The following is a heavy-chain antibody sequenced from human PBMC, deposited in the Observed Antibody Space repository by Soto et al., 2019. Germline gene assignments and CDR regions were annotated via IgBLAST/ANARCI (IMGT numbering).Heavy chain of an antibody. V-gene: IGHV1-2*02. CDR1: GYTFTSHY. Sequence: SVKVSCKASGYTFTSHYIHWVRQAPEQGPEWMGEIGPESGATSYAQKFQGRVTMTRDTSITTVYMELNNLSPDDTAVYYCGRGRSGQIVVFYWGQGTPVT. CDR2: IGPESGAT. J-gene: IGHJ4*02. CDR3: GRGRSGQIVVFY. D-gene: IGHD1-26*01.